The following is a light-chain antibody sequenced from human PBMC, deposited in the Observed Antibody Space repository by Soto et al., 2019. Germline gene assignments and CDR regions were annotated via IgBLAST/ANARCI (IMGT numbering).Light chain of an antibody. V-gene: IGLV1-51*01. Sequence: QSVLTQPPSVSAAPGQEVTISCSGSRSNIGNNFVSWYQQFPGTAPKLLIYDNYKRTSGITDRISGSKSGTSATLGITGLQAGDAADYYCGTWDSSLNGYVFGPGTKLTGL. J-gene: IGLJ1*01. CDR1: RSNIGNNF. CDR3: GTWDSSLNGYV. CDR2: DNY.